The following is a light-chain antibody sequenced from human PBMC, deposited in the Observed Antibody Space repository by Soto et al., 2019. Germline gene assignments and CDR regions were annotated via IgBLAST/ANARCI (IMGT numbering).Light chain of an antibody. Sequence: ENVLTQSPGTLSLSPGERATLSCRASQTVSSYLTWYQQRPGQAPRLLMSGASRRATGIPDRFSGSGSGTDFTLTISRLEPEDFALYYCQQYGTSPITFGQGTRLEIK. J-gene: IGKJ5*01. CDR2: GAS. CDR3: QQYGTSPIT. CDR1: QTVSSY. V-gene: IGKV3-20*01.